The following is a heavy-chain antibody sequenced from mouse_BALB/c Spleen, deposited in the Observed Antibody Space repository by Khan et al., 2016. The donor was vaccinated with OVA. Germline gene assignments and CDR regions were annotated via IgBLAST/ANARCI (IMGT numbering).Heavy chain of an antibody. V-gene: IGHV5-6*01. CDR2: ISSDGSYT. CDR3: ASHLTGSFAY. J-gene: IGHJ3*01. D-gene: IGHD4-1*01. Sequence: EVQLVESGGDLVRPGGSLKLSCAASGFTFSAYGMSWVRQSPDKRLEWVATISSDGSYTYYPDSLKGRFTISRDNAKSTLYLQMHSLKSEDTARYYCASHLTGSFAYWGQGTLVTVSA. CDR1: GFTFSAYG.